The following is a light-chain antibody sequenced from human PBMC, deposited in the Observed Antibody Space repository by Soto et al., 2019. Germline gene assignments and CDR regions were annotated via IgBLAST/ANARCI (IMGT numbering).Light chain of an antibody. J-gene: IGKJ5*01. V-gene: IGKV3-11*01. CDR3: QQRSTRPT. CDR1: RSVASN. CDR2: GAS. Sequence: EVVMTQSPATLSVSPGEIATLSFSASRSVASNLAFYQHKPGQGPRLLFYGASTSATGIPATVSCSWSVTAFTLTISSLAPEDFALYHCQQRSTRPTFGQGTRLEIK.